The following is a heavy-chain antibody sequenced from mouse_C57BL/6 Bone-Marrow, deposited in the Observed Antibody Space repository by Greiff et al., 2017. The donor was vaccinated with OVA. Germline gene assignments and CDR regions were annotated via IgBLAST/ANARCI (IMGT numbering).Heavy chain of an antibody. D-gene: IGHD1-1*01. J-gene: IGHJ4*01. CDR3: ARLGITTVVADAMDY. CDR2: IYPGDGDT. V-gene: IGHV1-82*01. Sequence: QVQLQQSGPELVKPGASVKISCKASGYAFSSSWMNWVKQRPGKGLEWIGRIYPGDGDTNYNGKFKGKATLTADKSSSTAYMQLSSLTSEDSAVYFCARLGITTVVADAMDYWGQGTSVTVSS. CDR1: GYAFSSSW.